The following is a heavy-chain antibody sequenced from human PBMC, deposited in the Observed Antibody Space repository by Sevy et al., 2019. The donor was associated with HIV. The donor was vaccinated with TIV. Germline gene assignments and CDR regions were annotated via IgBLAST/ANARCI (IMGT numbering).Heavy chain of an antibody. CDR2: ISWNSGSI. J-gene: IGHJ3*02. V-gene: IGHV3-9*01. CDR1: GFTFDDYA. D-gene: IGHD6-13*01. Sequence: GGSLRLSCAASGFTFDDYAMHWVRQAPGKGLEWVSGISWNSGSIGYADSVKGRFTISRDNAKNSLYLQMNSLRAEDTALYYCAKAIQSSWYGRGAFDIWGQGTMVTVSS. CDR3: AKAIQSSWYGRGAFDI.